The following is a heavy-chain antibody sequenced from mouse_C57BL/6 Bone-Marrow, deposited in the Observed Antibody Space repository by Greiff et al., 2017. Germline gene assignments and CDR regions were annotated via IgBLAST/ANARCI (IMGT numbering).Heavy chain of an antibody. J-gene: IGHJ2*01. D-gene: IGHD1-1*01. CDR2: IDPSDSYT. CDR3: ARCTTVVATYYFDY. CDR1: GYTFTSYW. V-gene: IGHV1-69*01. Sequence: QVQLQQPGAELVMPGASVKLSCKASGYTFTSYWMHWVKQRPGQGLEWIGEIDPSDSYTNYNQKFKGKSTLTVDKSSSTAYMQLSSLTSEDSAVYYGARCTTVVATYYFDYWGQGTTLTVSS.